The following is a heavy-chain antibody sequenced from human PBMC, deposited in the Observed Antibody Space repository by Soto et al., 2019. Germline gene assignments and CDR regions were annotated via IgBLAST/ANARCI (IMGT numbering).Heavy chain of an antibody. CDR2: ISGSGGST. CDR1: GFTFSSYA. D-gene: IGHD1-1*01. Sequence: EVQLLESGGGLVQPGGSLRLSCAASGFTFSSYAMSWVRQAPGKGLEWVSAISGSGGSTYYADSVKGRFTISRDNSKNTLYLQINSLRAEYTAVYYCAKRRGTAYWYFDLWGRGTLVTVSS. J-gene: IGHJ2*01. CDR3: AKRRGTAYWYFDL. V-gene: IGHV3-23*01.